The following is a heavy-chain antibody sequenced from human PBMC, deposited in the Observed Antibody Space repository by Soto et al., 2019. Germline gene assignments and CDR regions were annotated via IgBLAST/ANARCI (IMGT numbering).Heavy chain of an antibody. CDR3: ARLNFGYNYYYYMDV. CDR1: GGSISSSSYY. CDR2: IYYSGST. D-gene: IGHD3-16*02. V-gene: IGHV4-39*01. J-gene: IGHJ6*03. Sequence: SETLSLTCTVSGGSISSSSYYWGWIRQPPGKGLEWIGSIYYSGSTYYNPSLKSRVTISVDTSKNQFSLKLSSVTAADTAVYYCARLNFGYNYYYYMDVWGKGTTVTVSS.